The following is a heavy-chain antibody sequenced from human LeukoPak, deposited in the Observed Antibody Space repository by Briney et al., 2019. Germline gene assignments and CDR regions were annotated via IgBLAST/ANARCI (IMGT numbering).Heavy chain of an antibody. J-gene: IGHJ4*02. V-gene: IGHV3-21*01. Sequence: GGSLRLSCAASGFTFSTYNMNWVRQAPGKGLEWVSSISTSNSDIYYADSMKGRFTISRDNAKNTLYLQMNSLRAEDTAVYYCARDLLGYSYDAYYFDFWGQGTLVTVSS. CDR3: ARDLLGYSYDAYYFDF. CDR2: ISTSNSDI. CDR1: GFTFSTYN. D-gene: IGHD5-18*01.